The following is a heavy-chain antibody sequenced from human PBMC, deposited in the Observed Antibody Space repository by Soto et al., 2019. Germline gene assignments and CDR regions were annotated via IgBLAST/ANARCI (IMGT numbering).Heavy chain of an antibody. CDR1: GYSFTSYW. CDR2: IDPSDSYT. CDR3: ARQTYPDYDISTGYDTRFDY. J-gene: IGHJ4*02. D-gene: IGHD3-9*01. V-gene: IGHV5-10-1*01. Sequence: PGESLKISCKGSGYSFTSYWISWVRQMPGKGLEWMGRIDPSDSYTNYSPSFQGHVTISADKSISTAYLQSSSLKASDTAMYYCARQTYPDYDISTGYDTRFDYWGQGTQVTVSS.